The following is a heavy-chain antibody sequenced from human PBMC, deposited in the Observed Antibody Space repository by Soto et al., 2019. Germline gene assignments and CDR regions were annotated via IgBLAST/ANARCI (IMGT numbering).Heavy chain of an antibody. CDR2: ISNDGSKK. D-gene: IGHD6-19*01. J-gene: IGHJ4*02. V-gene: IGHV3-30*03. Sequence: GGSLRLSCAASGFAFTNYGIHWVRQAPGKGLEWVAHISNDGSKKFYGDSVKGRFTISRDNSEKTVYLQMTSLRPDDTAVFYCARDVAMPTGLGLGYWGKGT. CDR1: GFAFTNYG. CDR3: ARDVAMPTGLGLGY.